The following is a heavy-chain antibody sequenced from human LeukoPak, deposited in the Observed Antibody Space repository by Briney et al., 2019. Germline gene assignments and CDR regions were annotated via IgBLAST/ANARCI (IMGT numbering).Heavy chain of an antibody. V-gene: IGHV4-39*01. CDR1: GGSIRSSNYY. CDR3: ARSLAGPRARPSDY. D-gene: IGHD6-19*01. J-gene: IGHJ4*02. Sequence: SETLSLTCTVSGGSIRSSNYYWGWIRQPPGRGLEWIGIIYYSGGTYYNPSLKSRVTISVDTSKNQISLKLNSVTAADTAVYYCARSLAGPRARPSDYWGQGILVTVSS. CDR2: IYYSGGT.